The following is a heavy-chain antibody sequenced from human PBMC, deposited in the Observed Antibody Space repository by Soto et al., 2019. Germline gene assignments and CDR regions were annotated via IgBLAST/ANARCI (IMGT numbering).Heavy chain of an antibody. J-gene: IGHJ3*02. V-gene: IGHV4-59*08. Sequence: QVQLQESGPGLVKPSETLSLTCTVSGGSISSYYWSWIRQPPGKGLEWIGYIYYSGSTNYNPSLKSRVTISVDTSKNQFSLKLSSVTAADTAVYYCARNPITMVRGVNIPLAFDIWGQGTMVTVSS. D-gene: IGHD3-10*01. CDR1: GGSISSYY. CDR3: ARNPITMVRGVNIPLAFDI. CDR2: IYYSGST.